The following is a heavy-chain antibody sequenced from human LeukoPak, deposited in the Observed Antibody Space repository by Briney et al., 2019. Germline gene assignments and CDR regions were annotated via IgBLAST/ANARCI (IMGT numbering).Heavy chain of an antibody. V-gene: IGHV1-8*03. CDR1: GYTFTGYD. CDR3: ARAVRGEGPLDY. D-gene: IGHD3-16*01. CDR2: MNPNSGNT. J-gene: IGHJ4*02. Sequence: ASVKVSCKASGYTFTGYDINWVRQATGQGLEWMGWMNPNSGNTGYAQKFQGRVTITRNTSISTAYMELSSLRSEDTAVYYCARAVRGEGPLDYWGQGTLVTVSS.